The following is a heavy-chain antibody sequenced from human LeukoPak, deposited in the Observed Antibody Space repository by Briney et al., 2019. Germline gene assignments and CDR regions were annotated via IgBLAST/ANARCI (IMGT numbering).Heavy chain of an antibody. D-gene: IGHD2-15*01. CDR3: ARDRDCSFGRCYEYVY. Sequence: GGSLRLSCAASGFTFSSNYMSWVRQAPGKGLEWVSVIYSSGSTYYADSVKGRFTISRDISKNTLYLQMNRLRAEDTAVYYCARDRDCSFGRCYEYVYWGQGALVTVSS. CDR1: GFTFSSNY. CDR2: IYSSGST. J-gene: IGHJ4*02. V-gene: IGHV3-66*01.